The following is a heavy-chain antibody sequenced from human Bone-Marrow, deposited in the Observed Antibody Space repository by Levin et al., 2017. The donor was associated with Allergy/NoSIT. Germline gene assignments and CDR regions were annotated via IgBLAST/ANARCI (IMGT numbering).Heavy chain of an antibody. Sequence: LSLTCAASGFTFSSYAMSWVRQAPGKGLEWVSAISGSGGSTYYADSVKGRFTISRDNSKNTLYLQMNSLRAEDTAVYYCAKFSGYETYWYFDRWGRGTLVTVSS. J-gene: IGHJ2*01. CDR2: ISGSGGST. CDR3: AKFSGYETYWYFDR. CDR1: GFTFSSYA. V-gene: IGHV3-23*01. D-gene: IGHD5-12*01.